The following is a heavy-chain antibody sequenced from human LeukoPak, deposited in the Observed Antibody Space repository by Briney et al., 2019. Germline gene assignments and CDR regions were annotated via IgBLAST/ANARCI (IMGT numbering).Heavy chain of an antibody. CDR2: IYSGGIT. J-gene: IGHJ3*02. Sequence: GGSLRLSCAASGFTFSSYGMHWVRQAPGKGLECVAVIYSGGITYYADSVKGRFTISRDNSKNMLYLQVNSLRAEDTAVYYCARGYGSGNGDIWGQGTMVTVSS. V-gene: IGHV3-NL1*01. CDR1: GFTFSSYG. CDR3: ARGYGSGNGDI. D-gene: IGHD3-10*01.